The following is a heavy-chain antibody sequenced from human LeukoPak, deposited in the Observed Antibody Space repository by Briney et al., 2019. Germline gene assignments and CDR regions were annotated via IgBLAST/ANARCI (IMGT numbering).Heavy chain of an antibody. D-gene: IGHD4-17*01. V-gene: IGHV3-11*01. CDR1: GFTFSDYY. CDR3: ARGLFDGDYGDNWFDP. J-gene: IGHJ5*02. CDR2: ISSSGSTI. Sequence: GGSLRLSCAASGFTFSDYYMSWIRQAPGKGLEWVSYISSSGSTIYYADSVKGRFTISRDNAKNSLYLQMNSLRVEDTAVYYCARGLFDGDYGDNWFDPWGQGTLVTVSS.